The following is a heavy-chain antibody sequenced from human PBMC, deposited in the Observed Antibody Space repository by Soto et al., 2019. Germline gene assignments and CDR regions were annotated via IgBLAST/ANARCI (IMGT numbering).Heavy chain of an antibody. J-gene: IGHJ5*02. Sequence: SETLSLTCTVPGGSISSYYWSWIRQPPGKGLEWIGYIYYSGRTNYNPSLKSRVTISVDTSKNQFSLKLSSVTAADTAVYYCARGYCSSTICYIRDNWFDPWGQGTLVTVS. CDR3: ARGYCSSTICYIRDNWFDP. V-gene: IGHV4-59*01. D-gene: IGHD2-2*02. CDR2: IYYSGRT. CDR1: GGSISSYY.